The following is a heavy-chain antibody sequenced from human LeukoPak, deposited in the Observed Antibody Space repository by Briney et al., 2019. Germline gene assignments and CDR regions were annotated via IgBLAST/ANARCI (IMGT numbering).Heavy chain of an antibody. J-gene: IGHJ1*01. CDR1: GGSFSGYY. CDR3: ARGTVLGYCSSTSCYSKYFQH. V-gene: IGHV4-34*01. D-gene: IGHD2-2*01. CDR2: INHSGST. Sequence: SETLSLTCAVYGGSFSGYYWSWIRQPPGKGLEWIGEINHSGSTNYNPSLKSRVTISVDTSKNQFSLKLSSVTAADTAVYYCARGTVLGYCSSTSCYSKYFQHWGQGTLVTVSS.